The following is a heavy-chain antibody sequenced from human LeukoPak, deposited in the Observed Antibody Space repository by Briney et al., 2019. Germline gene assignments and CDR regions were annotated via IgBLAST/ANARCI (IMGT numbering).Heavy chain of an antibody. CDR2: INHSGST. D-gene: IGHD3-22*01. CDR3: ARGPTYYYDSSGYYRYYYYYYYMDA. V-gene: IGHV4-39*07. CDR1: GGSISSSSYY. Sequence: KPSETLSLTCTVSGGSISSSSYYWGWIRQPPGKGLEWIGEINHSGSTNYNPSLKSRVTISVDTSKNQFSLKLSSVTAADTAVYYCARGPTYYYDSSGYYRYYYYYYYMDAWGKGTTVTVSS. J-gene: IGHJ6*03.